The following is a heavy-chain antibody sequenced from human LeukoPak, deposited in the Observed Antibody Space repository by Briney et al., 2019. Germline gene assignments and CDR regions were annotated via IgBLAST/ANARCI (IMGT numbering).Heavy chain of an antibody. D-gene: IGHD5-12*01. Sequence: PGGSLRLSCAASGFTFSSYGMHWVRQAPGKGLEWVAIISNDGSNKYYADSVKGRFTISRDNSKNTLYLQINSLRAKNTAVYYCAKDRPDSGYHWAFDYWSQGTLVTVSS. CDR3: AKDRPDSGYHWAFDY. J-gene: IGHJ4*02. CDR2: ISNDGSNK. CDR1: GFTFSSYG. V-gene: IGHV3-30*18.